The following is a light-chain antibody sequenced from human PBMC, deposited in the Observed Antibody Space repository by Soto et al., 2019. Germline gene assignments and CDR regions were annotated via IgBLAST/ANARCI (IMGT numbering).Light chain of an antibody. CDR1: SSNLGAGYD. Sequence: QSVLTQPPSVSLAQGQRCTISGTGPSSNLGAGYDVHWYQQLPGGPPNLLLYANNNRPSGVPDRFSGFKSDTSASLVITGLQSEYEADYECQCQDSSLSDVIFGGGPKVTVL. CDR2: ANN. CDR3: QCQDSSLSDVI. V-gene: IGLV1-40*01. J-gene: IGLJ2*01.